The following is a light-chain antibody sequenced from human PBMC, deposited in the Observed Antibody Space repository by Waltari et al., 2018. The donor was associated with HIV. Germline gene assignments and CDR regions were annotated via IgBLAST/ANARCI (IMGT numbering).Light chain of an antibody. CDR2: EVS. CDR1: SSDVGDYNY. Sequence: QSALTQPASVSGSPGQSITISCIGTSSDVGDYNYVSWYQQHPGKAPNVMIYEVSNRPSGMSDRFSGSKSGNTASLTISGHQAEDEADYYCSSYTSRAVSTYVCGTGTKVTVL. V-gene: IGLV2-14*01. CDR3: SSYTSRAVSTYV. J-gene: IGLJ1*01.